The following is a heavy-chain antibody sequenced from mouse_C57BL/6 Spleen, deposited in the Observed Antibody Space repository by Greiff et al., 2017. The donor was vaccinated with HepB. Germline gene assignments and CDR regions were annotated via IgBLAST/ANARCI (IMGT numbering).Heavy chain of an antibody. Sequence: EVQVVESGGDLVKPGGSLKLSCAASGFTFSSYGMSWVRQTPDKRLEWVATISSGGSYTYYPDSVKGRFTISRDNAKNTLYLQMSSLKSEDTAMYYCARHGVVANYYAMDYWGQGTSVTVSS. CDR2: ISSGGSYT. J-gene: IGHJ4*01. CDR1: GFTFSSYG. V-gene: IGHV5-6*01. D-gene: IGHD1-1*01. CDR3: ARHGVVANYYAMDY.